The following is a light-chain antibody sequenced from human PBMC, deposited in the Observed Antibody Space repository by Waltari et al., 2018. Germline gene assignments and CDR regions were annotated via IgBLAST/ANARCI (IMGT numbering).Light chain of an antibody. V-gene: IGKV1-9*01. Sequence: DIQLTQSPSFLSASVGDSVTITCRASQGISSYLAWYQQKPGKAPKLLIYAASTLQSGVPSRFSGSGSVTEFTLTISSLQPEDFATYYCQQLKIFGPGTKVDIE. CDR3: QQLKI. CDR1: QGISSY. CDR2: AAS. J-gene: IGKJ3*01.